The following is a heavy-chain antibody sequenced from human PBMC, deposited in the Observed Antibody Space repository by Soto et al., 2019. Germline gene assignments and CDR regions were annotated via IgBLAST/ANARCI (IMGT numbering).Heavy chain of an antibody. V-gene: IGHV1-8*01. CDR3: ARAHSYYYGMDV. CDR2: MNPNSGNT. CDR1: GYTFTSYD. Sequence: QVQLVQSGAEVKKPGASVKVSCKASGYTFTSYDINWVRQATGQGLEWMGWMNPNSGNTGYAQKFQGRVTMTRNTTTSTAYMEMSSRRSEDTAVHYWARAHSYYYGMDVWGQGTKVTV. J-gene: IGHJ6*02.